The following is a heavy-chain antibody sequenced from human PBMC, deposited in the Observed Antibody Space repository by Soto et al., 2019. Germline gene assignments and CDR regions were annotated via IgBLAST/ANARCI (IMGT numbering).Heavy chain of an antibody. CDR1: GYTFTSYA. J-gene: IGHJ6*02. Sequence: ASVKVSCKASGYTFTSYAMHWVRQAPGQRLEWMGWINAGNGNTKYSQKFQGRVTITRDTSASTAYMELSSLRSEDTAVYYCAITDCSGGSCYSGDYGMDVWGQGTTVTSP. D-gene: IGHD2-15*01. CDR3: AITDCSGGSCYSGDYGMDV. V-gene: IGHV1-3*01. CDR2: INAGNGNT.